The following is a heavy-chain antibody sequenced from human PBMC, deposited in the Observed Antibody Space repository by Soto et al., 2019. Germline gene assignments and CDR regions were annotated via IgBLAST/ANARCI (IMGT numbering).Heavy chain of an antibody. Sequence: GGSLRLSCAASGFTFSSYGMHWVRQAPGKGLEWVAVIWYDGSNKYYADSVKGRFTISRDNSKNTLYLQMNSLRAEDTAVYYCARGATGTTHYYGRDVWGQGTTVTFSS. CDR1: GFTFSSYG. J-gene: IGHJ6*02. CDR2: IWYDGSNK. V-gene: IGHV3-33*01. CDR3: ARGATGTTHYYGRDV. D-gene: IGHD1-1*01.